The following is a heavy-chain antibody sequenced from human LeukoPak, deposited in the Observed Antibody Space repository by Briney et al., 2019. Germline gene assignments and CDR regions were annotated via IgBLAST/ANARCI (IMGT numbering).Heavy chain of an antibody. CDR1: GFTFDDYG. J-gene: IGHJ5*02. CDR2: IKQDGSEK. Sequence: PGGSLRLSCAASGFTFDDYGMSWVRQAPGKGLEWVANIKQDGSEKYYVDSVKGRFTISRDNAKNSLYLQMNSLRAEDTAVYYCARKLKDYYGSGSHNWFDPWGQGTLVTVSS. D-gene: IGHD3-10*01. V-gene: IGHV3-7*01. CDR3: ARKLKDYYGSGSHNWFDP.